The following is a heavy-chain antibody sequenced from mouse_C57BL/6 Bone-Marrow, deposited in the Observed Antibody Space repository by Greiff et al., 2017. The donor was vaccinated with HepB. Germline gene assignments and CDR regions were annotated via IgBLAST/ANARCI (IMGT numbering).Heavy chain of an antibody. Sequence: EVQRVESGGGLVQPKGSLKLSCAASGFTFNTYAMHWVRQAPGKGLEWVARIRSKSSNYATYYADSVKDRFTISRDDSQSMLYLQMNNLKTEDTAMYYCVREHGSSYDYAMDYWGQGTSVTVSS. D-gene: IGHD1-1*01. CDR1: GFTFNTYA. CDR2: IRSKSSNYAT. CDR3: VREHGSSYDYAMDY. V-gene: IGHV10-3*01. J-gene: IGHJ4*01.